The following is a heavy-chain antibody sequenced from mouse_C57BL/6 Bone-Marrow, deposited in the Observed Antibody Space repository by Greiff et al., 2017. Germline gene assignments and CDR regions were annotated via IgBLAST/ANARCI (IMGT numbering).Heavy chain of an antibody. CDR1: GFTFSDAW. CDR3: TRHGSFYYFDY. J-gene: IGHJ2*01. CDR2: IRNKANNYAT. V-gene: IGHV6-6*01. Sequence: EVQGVESGGGLVQPGGSMKLSCAASGFTFSDAWMDWVRQSPEKGLEWVAEIRNKANNYATYYAESVKGRFTISRDDSKSSVYLQMNSLRAEDTGIYYCTRHGSFYYFDYWGQGTTLTVSS. D-gene: IGHD1-1*01.